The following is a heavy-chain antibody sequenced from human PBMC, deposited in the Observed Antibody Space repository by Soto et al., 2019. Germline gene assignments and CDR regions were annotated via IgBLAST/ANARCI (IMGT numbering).Heavy chain of an antibody. J-gene: IGHJ4*02. V-gene: IGHV5-10-1*01. CDR1: GYSFTIYW. CDR2: IDPSDSYT. Sequence: GESLKISCNGSGYSFTIYWISWVRQMPGKGLEWMGRIDPSDSYTNYSPSFQGHVTISADKSISTAYLQWSSLKASDTAMYYCARLTRGWYYYWGQGTLVTVSS. D-gene: IGHD6-19*01. CDR3: ARLTRGWYYY.